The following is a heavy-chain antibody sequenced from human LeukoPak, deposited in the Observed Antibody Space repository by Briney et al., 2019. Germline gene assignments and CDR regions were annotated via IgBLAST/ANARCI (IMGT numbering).Heavy chain of an antibody. CDR1: GFTFSSYG. CDR3: ARSQSGSYPHDAFDI. Sequence: GGSLRLSCAASGFTFSSYGMHWVRQAPGKGLEWVAVIWYDGSNKYYADSVKGRFTISRDNSKNTLYLQMNSLRAEDTAVYYCARSQSGSYPHDAFDIWGQGTMVTVSS. CDR2: IWYDGSNK. D-gene: IGHD1-26*01. V-gene: IGHV3-33*01. J-gene: IGHJ3*02.